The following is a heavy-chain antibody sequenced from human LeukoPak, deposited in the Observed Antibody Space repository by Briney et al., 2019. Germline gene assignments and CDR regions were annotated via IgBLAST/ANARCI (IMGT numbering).Heavy chain of an antibody. J-gene: IGHJ6*03. CDR2: INHSGST. CDR1: GGSFSGYY. CDR3: ARRTVGTERPRYYYYYYMDV. D-gene: IGHD4-23*01. Sequence: SETLSLTCAVYGGSFSGYYWSWIRQPPGKGLEWIGEINHSGSTNYNPSLKSRVTISVDTSKNQFSLKLSSVTAADTAVYYCARRTVGTERPRYYYYYYMDVWGKGTTVTVSS. V-gene: IGHV4-34*01.